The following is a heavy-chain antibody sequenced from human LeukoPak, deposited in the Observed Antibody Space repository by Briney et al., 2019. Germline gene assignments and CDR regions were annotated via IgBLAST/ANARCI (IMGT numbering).Heavy chain of an antibody. D-gene: IGHD5-24*01. CDR1: GYTFTNYY. Sequence: GASVKISCKASGYTFTNYYMHWVRQAPGQGLEWMGIINPSGGSTSYAQKFQGRVTMTRDTSTSTVYMYLSSLRSEDTAVYFCASGYNRDYWGQGTLVTVSS. CDR2: INPSGGST. V-gene: IGHV1-46*03. CDR3: ASGYNRDY. J-gene: IGHJ4*02.